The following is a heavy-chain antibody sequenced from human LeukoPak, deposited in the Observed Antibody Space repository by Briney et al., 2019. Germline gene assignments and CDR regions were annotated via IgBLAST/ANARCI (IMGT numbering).Heavy chain of an antibody. CDR3: ARVRYYDILTGYYGDGYFDY. D-gene: IGHD3-9*01. CDR1: GGSISSYY. Sequence: PSETLSLTCTVSGGSISSYYWSWIRQPPGKGLEWIGYINYSGSTKYNPSLKSRVTISVDTSKNQFSLKLSSVTAADTAVYYCARVRYYDILTGYYGDGYFDYWGQGTLVTVSS. J-gene: IGHJ4*02. V-gene: IGHV4-59*01. CDR2: INYSGST.